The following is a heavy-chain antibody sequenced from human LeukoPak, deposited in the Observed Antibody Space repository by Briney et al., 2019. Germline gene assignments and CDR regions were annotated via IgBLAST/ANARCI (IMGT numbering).Heavy chain of an antibody. CDR2: IIPILGIA. D-gene: IGHD3-3*01. CDR1: GGTFSSYT. Sequence: SVKVSCKASGGTFSSYTISWVRQAPGQGLEWMGRIIPILGIANYAQKFQGRVTITADKSTSTASMELSSLRSEDTAVYYCARGHYDFWSGYLGYWGKGTLSPSPQ. CDR3: ARGHYDFWSGYLGY. J-gene: IGHJ4*02. V-gene: IGHV1-69*02.